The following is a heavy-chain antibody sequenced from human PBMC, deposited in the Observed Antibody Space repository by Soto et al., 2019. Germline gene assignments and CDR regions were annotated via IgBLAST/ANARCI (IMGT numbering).Heavy chain of an antibody. CDR1: GYSFTKYL. D-gene: IGHD5-12*01. CDR3: VRMGFSGGGYLSYYYYGMDI. J-gene: IGHJ6*02. CDR2: IYPDVSDT. V-gene: IGHV5-51*01. Sequence: PRESLNLSCNGSGYSFTKYLIGCVRQMPGKRVKWLAVIYPDVSDTRYTPTFPCQVTISSDKSISTAYLQWSSLKASDTAMYYCVRMGFSGGGYLSYYYYGMDIWGQGTTVTVSS.